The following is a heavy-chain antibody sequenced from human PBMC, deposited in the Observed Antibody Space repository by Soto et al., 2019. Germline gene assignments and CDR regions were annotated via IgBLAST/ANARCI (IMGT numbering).Heavy chain of an antibody. Sequence: EVRLLESGGGLIQPGGSLRLSCAASGFTFSSYVMSWVRQAPGTGLEWVSGISGNGTNTYYADSVKGRFTISRDNSKNTLYLQMTSLRAEDTAEYYCAKDNSPYSGYNSFDYWGEGTLVTVSS. CDR2: ISGNGTNT. CDR3: AKDNSPYSGYNSFDY. V-gene: IGHV3-23*01. CDR1: GFTFSSYV. D-gene: IGHD5-12*01. J-gene: IGHJ4*02.